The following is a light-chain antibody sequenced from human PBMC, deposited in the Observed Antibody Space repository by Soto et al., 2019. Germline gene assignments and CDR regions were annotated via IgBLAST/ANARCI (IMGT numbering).Light chain of an antibody. V-gene: IGKV1-5*01. J-gene: IGKJ2*01. CDR3: QQYNTYSPYT. CDR2: DAS. Sequence: DIQMTQSPSTLSASLGDRVTITCRASQSISSWLAWYQQKPGKAPKLLIYDASSLESGVPSRFSGSGSGTEFTLTINSLQPDDLATYFCQQYNTYSPYTFGQGTKVDI. CDR1: QSISSW.